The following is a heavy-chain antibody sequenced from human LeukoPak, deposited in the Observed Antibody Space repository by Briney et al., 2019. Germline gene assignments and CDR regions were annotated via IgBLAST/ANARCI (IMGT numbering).Heavy chain of an antibody. CDR1: GGSISSYY. J-gene: IGHJ3*02. CDR3: AGEGRWVAVAGNSKIDAFDI. D-gene: IGHD6-19*01. Sequence: PSETLSLTCTVSGGSISSYYWSWIRQPPGKGLEWIGYIYYSGSTNYNPSLKSRVTISVDTSKNQFSLKLSSVTAADTAVYYCAGEGRWVAVAGNSKIDAFDIWGQGTMVTVSS. V-gene: IGHV4-59*01. CDR2: IYYSGST.